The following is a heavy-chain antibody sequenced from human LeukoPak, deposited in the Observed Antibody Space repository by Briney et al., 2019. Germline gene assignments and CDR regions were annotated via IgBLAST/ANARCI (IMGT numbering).Heavy chain of an antibody. CDR2: IYYTGST. CDR1: GGSLSRYY. CDR3: ARGYCSGGSCYWFDY. V-gene: IGHV4-59*08. J-gene: IGHJ4*02. Sequence: SETLSLTCTVSGGSLSRYYWSWIRQPPGKGLEWIGYIYYTGSTNYNPSLKSRVTISLDTSKNQFSLKLSSVTAAETAVYYCARGYCSGGSCYWFDYWGRGTLVTVSS. D-gene: IGHD2-15*01.